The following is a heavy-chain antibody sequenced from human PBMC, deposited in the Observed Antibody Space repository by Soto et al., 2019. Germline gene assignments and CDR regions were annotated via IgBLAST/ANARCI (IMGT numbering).Heavy chain of an antibody. J-gene: IGHJ5*01. CDR2: IFYSGNT. D-gene: IGHD6-13*01. Sequence: QSLSLPRIVASGSTSTASYYWGWVRQSRGKGLEWIGSIFYSGNTYYSPSLKSRVTISVDLSNNQFYLRLSYVTAADTALYSCARHWGFAVAGSRFDSWGLGTLVTVSS. CDR3: ARHWGFAVAGSRFDS. CDR1: SGSTSTASYY. V-gene: IGHV4-39*01.